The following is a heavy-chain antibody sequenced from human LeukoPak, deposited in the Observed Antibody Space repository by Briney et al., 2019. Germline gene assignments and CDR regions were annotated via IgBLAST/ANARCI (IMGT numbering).Heavy chain of an antibody. Sequence: SETLSLTCTVSGGSMFSYYWSWVRQSPGKGLEWIGYIYYTGSTNYNPSLKSRVTISIDMSRTQFSLKLRSMTAADTAVYYCASTYFGSGSFPLDYWGQGTLVTVSS. D-gene: IGHD3-10*01. CDR3: ASTYFGSGSFPLDY. J-gene: IGHJ4*02. CDR2: IYYTGST. CDR1: GGSMFSYY. V-gene: IGHV4-59*01.